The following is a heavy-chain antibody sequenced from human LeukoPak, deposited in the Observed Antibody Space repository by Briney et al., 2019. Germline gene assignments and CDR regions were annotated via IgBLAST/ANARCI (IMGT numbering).Heavy chain of an antibody. V-gene: IGHV1-2*02. CDR1: GYTFTGYD. Sequence: ASVKVSCKASGYTFTGYDMHWVRQAPGQGLEWMGWINPNSGDTNYAQKFQGRVTMTRDTSISTAYMELSRLRSDDTAVYYCARRGRYCTSTSCYVGVWGQGTLVTVSS. D-gene: IGHD2-2*01. CDR2: INPNSGDT. J-gene: IGHJ4*02. CDR3: ARRGRYCTSTSCYVGV.